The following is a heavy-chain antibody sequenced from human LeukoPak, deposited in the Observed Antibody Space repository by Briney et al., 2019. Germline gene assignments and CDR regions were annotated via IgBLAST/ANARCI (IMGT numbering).Heavy chain of an antibody. CDR1: GSSFTSYW. CDR3: ASSTYDSSGYYYVYH. J-gene: IGHJ4*02. D-gene: IGHD3-22*01. Sequence: GASLQISCKGSGSSFTSYWIGWVRQLPGKGLEWMGIIYPGDSDTRYSPPFQGQVTISADKSISTAYLQWSSLKASDTAMYYCASSTYDSSGYYYVYHWGQGTLVTVSS. CDR2: IYPGDSDT. V-gene: IGHV5-51*01.